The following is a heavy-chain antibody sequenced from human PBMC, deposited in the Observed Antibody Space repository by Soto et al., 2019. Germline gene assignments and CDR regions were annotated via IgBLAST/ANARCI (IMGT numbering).Heavy chain of an antibody. V-gene: IGHV4-34*01. CDR1: GGSFSGYY. J-gene: IGHJ4*02. Sequence: SETLSLTCAVYGGSFSGYYWSWIRQPPGKGLEWIGEINHSGSTNYNPSLKSRVTISVDTSKNQFSLKLSSVTAADTAVYYCARAPHHCSSTSCYKLDYWGQGTLVTVSS. CDR3: ARAPHHCSSTSCYKLDY. CDR2: INHSGST. D-gene: IGHD2-2*02.